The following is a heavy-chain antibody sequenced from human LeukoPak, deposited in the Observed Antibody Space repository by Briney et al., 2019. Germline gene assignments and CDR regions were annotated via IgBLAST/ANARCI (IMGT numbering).Heavy chain of an antibody. D-gene: IGHD3-22*01. CDR2: IIPTLGIS. Sequence: EASVKVSCKASGGTFSSIAINWVRQAPGQGLEWMGRIIPTLGISNYAQKFQGRVTITADKSTSTAYMELSSLISDDTALYYCARAPSDSSGYHFDFWGQGTLVTVSS. CDR3: ARAPSDSSGYHFDF. J-gene: IGHJ4*02. CDR1: GGTFSSIA. V-gene: IGHV1-69*04.